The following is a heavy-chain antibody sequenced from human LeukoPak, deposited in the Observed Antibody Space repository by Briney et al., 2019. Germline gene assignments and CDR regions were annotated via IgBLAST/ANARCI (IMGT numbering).Heavy chain of an antibody. CDR3: XXXXXXXXXXYXXY. Sequence: XYGXHXVRQAPGXGLXWVAFIRYDGSNKXHADSVKGRFTISRXXSXXTLYLQMNSLRAEDTAVYYXXXXXXXXXXXYXXYWXQGXXXXVSS. CDR2: IRYDGSNK. V-gene: IGHV3-30*02. CDR1: XYG. J-gene: IGHJ4*02.